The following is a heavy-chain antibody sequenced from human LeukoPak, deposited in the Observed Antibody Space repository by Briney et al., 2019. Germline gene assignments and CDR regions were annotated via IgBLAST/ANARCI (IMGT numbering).Heavy chain of an antibody. V-gene: IGHV3-23*01. D-gene: IGHD2-21*01. CDR1: GFSFGNYA. CDR3: VKDPRDTYGTNWFVS. J-gene: IGHJ5*01. Sequence: PGGSLRLSCVASGFSFGNYAMSWVRQAPGKGLQWVSQISGTCGATWYAGFARDRFTISRQNTKKKLYLQMSGLRVEDTAMYYCVKDPRDTYGTNWFVSWGQGTLLIASS. CDR2: ISGTCGAT.